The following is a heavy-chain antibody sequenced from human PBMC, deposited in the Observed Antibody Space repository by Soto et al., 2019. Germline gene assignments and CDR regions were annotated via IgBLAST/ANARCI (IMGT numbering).Heavy chain of an antibody. D-gene: IGHD2-21*01. Sequence: EVQLVESGGGLVQPGGSLRLSCAASGFTFSNYGMNWARQAPGRGLEWVTHINAPGETKSYSDSVKGRFTISRDDAKKSLYLQMNSLTADDTAIYYCARDPEGINDFDYWGQGTLVTVSS. CDR2: INAPGETK. V-gene: IGHV3-48*04. J-gene: IGHJ4*02. CDR3: ARDPEGINDFDY. CDR1: GFTFSNYG.